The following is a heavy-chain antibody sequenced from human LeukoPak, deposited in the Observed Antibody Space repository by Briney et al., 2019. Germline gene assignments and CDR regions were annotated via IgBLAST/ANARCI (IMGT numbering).Heavy chain of an antibody. V-gene: IGHV1-2*02. CDR2: INPNSGGT. CDR1: GYTFTGYY. J-gene: IGHJ3*02. CDR3: ARVSYGSDAFDI. D-gene: IGHD1-26*01. Sequence: GASVKVSCKASGYTFTGYYMHWVRQAPGQGLEWMGWINPNSGGTNYAQKFQDRVTMTRDTSISTAYMELSRLRSDDTAVYYCARVSYGSDAFDIWGQGTTVTVSS.